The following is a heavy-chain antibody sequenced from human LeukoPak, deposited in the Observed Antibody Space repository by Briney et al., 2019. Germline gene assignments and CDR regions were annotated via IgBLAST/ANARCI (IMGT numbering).Heavy chain of an antibody. V-gene: IGHV4-59*12. CDR2: VSYSGST. CDR3: ARDPTTVIAVSYYFDF. J-gene: IGHJ4*02. D-gene: IGHD2-15*01. Sequence: SETLSLTCTVFGDSINSYYWSWIRQSPGKGLEWVGYVSYSGSTNYNPSLNSRVTISVDRSKNQFSLRLRSVTAADTAVYYCARDPTTVIAVSYYFDFWGQGTQVTVSS. CDR1: GDSINSYY.